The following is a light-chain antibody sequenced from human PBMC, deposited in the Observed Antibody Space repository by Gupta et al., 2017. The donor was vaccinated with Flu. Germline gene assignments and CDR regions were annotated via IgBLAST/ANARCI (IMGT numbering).Light chain of an antibody. J-gene: IGLJ1*01. CDR3: CSYASSYSFYF. CDR2: VVS. CDR1: SSDVGAYNY. V-gene: IGLV2-11*01. Sequence: QSALIQPRSVSGSPGQSVTISCTGTSSDVGAYNYVSWYQQHPGKGPKLIIYVVSKWPSGVPDLFSVSKSGNTASLTISGLHADDEADYYCCSYASSYSFYFFGTGTTVTVL.